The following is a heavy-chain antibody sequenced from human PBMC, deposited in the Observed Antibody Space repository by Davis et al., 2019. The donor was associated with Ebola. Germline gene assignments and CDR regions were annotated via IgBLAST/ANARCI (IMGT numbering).Heavy chain of an antibody. CDR1: GYTFTSHY. Sequence: ASVKVSCKASGYTFTSHYVHWVRQPPGQGLEWMGIITPVVGSTSYAQKFQGRVTMTRDTSTSTVHMELSSLRSEDTAVYYCARHDTMIVDAFDIWGQGTMVTVSS. J-gene: IGHJ3*02. D-gene: IGHD3-22*01. V-gene: IGHV1-46*01. CDR2: ITPVVGST. CDR3: ARHDTMIVDAFDI.